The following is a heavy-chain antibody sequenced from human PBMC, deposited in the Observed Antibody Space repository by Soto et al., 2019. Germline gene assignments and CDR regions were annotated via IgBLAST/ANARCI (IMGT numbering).Heavy chain of an antibody. D-gene: IGHD3-22*01. CDR3: ARDKSFYDSSGYPRFDY. CDR2: IYYSGST. V-gene: IGHV4-31*02. J-gene: IGHJ4*02. Sequence: SETLSLTCTVSGGSISSGGYYWSWIRQHPGKGLEWIGYIYYSGSTYYNPSLKSRVTISVDTSKNQFSLKLSSVTAADTAVYYCARDKSFYDSSGYPRFDYWGQGTLLTVSS. CDR1: GGSISSGGYY.